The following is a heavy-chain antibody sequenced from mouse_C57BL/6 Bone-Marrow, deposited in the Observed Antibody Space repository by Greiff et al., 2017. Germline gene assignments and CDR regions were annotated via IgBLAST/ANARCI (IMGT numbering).Heavy chain of an antibody. D-gene: IGHD2-4*01. CDR1: GFTFSDYG. J-gene: IGHJ1*03. CDR3: ARLYYDYVYWYFDV. CDR2: ISNLAYSI. Sequence: EVQGVESGGGLVQPGGSLKLSCAASGFTFSDYGMAWVRQAPRKGPEWVAFISNLAYSIYYADTVTGRFTISRENAKNTLYLEMSSLRSEDTAMYYCARLYYDYVYWYFDVWGTGTTVTVSS. V-gene: IGHV5-15*01.